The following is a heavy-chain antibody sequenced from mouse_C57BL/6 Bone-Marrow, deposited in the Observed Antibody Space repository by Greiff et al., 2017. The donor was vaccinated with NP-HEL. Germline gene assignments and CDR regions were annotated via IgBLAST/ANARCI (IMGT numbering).Heavy chain of an antibody. J-gene: IGHJ3*01. D-gene: IGHD2-4*01. V-gene: IGHV1-50*01. CDR1: GYTFTSYW. Sequence: QVQLQQPGAELVKPGASVKLSCKASGYTFTSYWMQWVKQRPGPGLEWIGEIDPSDSYTNYNQKFKGKATLTVETSSSTAYMQLSSLTSEDSAVYYCARWGVYYDYDGFAYWGQGTLVTVSA. CDR2: IDPSDSYT. CDR3: ARWGVYYDYDGFAY.